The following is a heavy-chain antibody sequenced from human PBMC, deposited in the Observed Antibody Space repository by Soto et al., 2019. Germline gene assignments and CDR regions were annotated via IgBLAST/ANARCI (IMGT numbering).Heavy chain of an antibody. D-gene: IGHD4-17*01. CDR3: ASRHDYGDYNY. Sequence: SETLSLTCTVSGGSISSYYWGWIRQPPGKGLEWIGSIYYSGSTYYNPSLKGRVTISVDTSKNQFSLKLNSVTAADTAVYYCASRHDYGDYNYWGQGTLVTVSS. CDR2: IYYSGST. CDR1: GGSISSYY. V-gene: IGHV4-39*01. J-gene: IGHJ4*02.